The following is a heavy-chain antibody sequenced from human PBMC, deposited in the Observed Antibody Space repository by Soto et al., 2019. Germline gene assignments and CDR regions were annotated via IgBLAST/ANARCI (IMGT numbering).Heavy chain of an antibody. CDR2: IYYSGST. CDR1: GGSISSYY. CDR3: ARDDFPRDILDI. Sequence: SETLSLTCTVSGGSISSYYWSWIRQPPGKGLEWIGYIYYSGSTNYNPSLKSRVTISVDTSKNQFSLKLSSVTAADTAVYYCARDDFPRDILDIWGQGTMVTVSS. D-gene: IGHD3-9*01. V-gene: IGHV4-59*12. J-gene: IGHJ3*02.